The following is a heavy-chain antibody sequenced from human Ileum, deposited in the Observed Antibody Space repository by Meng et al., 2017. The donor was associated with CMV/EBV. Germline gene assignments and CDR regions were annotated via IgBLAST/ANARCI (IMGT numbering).Heavy chain of an antibody. CDR2: ISYDGSNK. Sequence: GGSLRLSCAASGFTFSSYAMHWVRQAPGKGLEWVALISYDGSNKYYADSVKGRFTISRDNSKNTLYLQMNSLRAEDTAVYYCARDRSNSLVYWGQGTLVTVSS. CDR3: ARDRSNSLVY. D-gene: IGHD6-13*01. J-gene: IGHJ4*02. V-gene: IGHV3-30*04. CDR1: GFTFSSYA.